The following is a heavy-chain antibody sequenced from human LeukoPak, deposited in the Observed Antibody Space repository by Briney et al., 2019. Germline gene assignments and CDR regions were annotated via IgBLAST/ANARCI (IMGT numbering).Heavy chain of an antibody. V-gene: IGHV1-8*01. CDR3: ARGLGYCSGGSCYYDAFDI. D-gene: IGHD2-15*01. J-gene: IGHJ3*02. CDR2: MNPNSGNT. Sequence: ASVKVSCKASGYTFTSYDINWVRQATGQGLEWMGWMNPNSGNTGYAQKFQGRVTMTRNTSISTAYMELSSLRSEDTAVYYCARGLGYCSGGSCYYDAFDIWGRGTMVTVSS. CDR1: GYTFTSYD.